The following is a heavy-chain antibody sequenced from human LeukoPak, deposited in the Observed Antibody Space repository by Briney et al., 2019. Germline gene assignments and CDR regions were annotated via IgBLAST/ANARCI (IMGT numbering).Heavy chain of an antibody. Sequence: GGSLRLSCEASGFSVSSNYMTWVRQAPGKGLEWVSVIYSGGSTYYADSVKGRFIISRDNSKNTVYLQMNSLRAEDTAVYYCARVIGVVRADYYFDYWGQGTLVAVSS. CDR2: IYSGGST. CDR1: GFSVSSNY. J-gene: IGHJ4*02. V-gene: IGHV3-53*01. D-gene: IGHD3-10*01. CDR3: ARVIGVVRADYYFDY.